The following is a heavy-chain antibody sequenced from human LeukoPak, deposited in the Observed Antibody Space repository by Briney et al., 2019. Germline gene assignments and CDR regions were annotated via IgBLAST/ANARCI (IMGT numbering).Heavy chain of an antibody. CDR2: IYPGDSGP. D-gene: IGHD1-26*01. Sequence: GESLKISFKVSGYSFNNYCIGWVRQMPGKGLEWMGIIYPGDSGPTYSPSFQGQVTISVDKSINTAYVQWSSLQDSDTAMYYCGMSGDRVPLQDFVFEGWGQVTMVTV. V-gene: IGHV5-51*01. CDR1: GYSFNNYC. J-gene: IGHJ3*01. CDR3: GMSGDRVPLQDFVFEG.